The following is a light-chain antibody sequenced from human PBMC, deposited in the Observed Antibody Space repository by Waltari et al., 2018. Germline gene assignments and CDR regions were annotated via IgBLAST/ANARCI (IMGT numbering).Light chain of an antibody. V-gene: IGLV4-69*01. J-gene: IGLJ3*02. CDR3: QTGGHGTWV. Sequence: QLVLTQSPSASASLGASVKLTCTLSSAHSNNVIAWHQQRAEKGPRYVMKVNSDGSHNKGDEIPDRFSGSSSGAERYLTISSLQSEDEADYFCQTGGHGTWVFGGGTKLTVL. CDR2: VNSDGSH. CDR1: SAHSNNV.